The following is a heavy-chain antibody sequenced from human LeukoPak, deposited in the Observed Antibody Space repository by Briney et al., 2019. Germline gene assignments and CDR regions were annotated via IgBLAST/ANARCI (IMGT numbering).Heavy chain of an antibody. Sequence: GESPKISCKGSGYSFTSYWIGWVRQMPGKGLEWMGIIYPGDSDTRYSPSFQGQVTISADKSISTAYLQWSSLKASDTAMYYCARGYCSGGSCNWFDPWGQGTLVTVSS. CDR1: GYSFTSYW. CDR2: IYPGDSDT. D-gene: IGHD2-15*01. CDR3: ARGYCSGGSCNWFDP. V-gene: IGHV5-51*01. J-gene: IGHJ5*02.